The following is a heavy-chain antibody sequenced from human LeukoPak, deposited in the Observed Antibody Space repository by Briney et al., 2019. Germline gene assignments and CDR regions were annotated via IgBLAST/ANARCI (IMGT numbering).Heavy chain of an antibody. J-gene: IGHJ4*02. CDR2: INPSGGST. V-gene: IGHV1-46*01. D-gene: IGHD3-10*01. Sequence: ASVKVSCKASGYTFTGYYMHWVRQAPGQGLEWMGIINPSGGSTSYAQKFQGRVTMTRDTSTSTVYMELSSLRSEDTAVYYCARGPGNQYYYGSGSFPLDYWGQGTLVTVSS. CDR3: ARGPGNQYYYGSGSFPLDY. CDR1: GYTFTGYY.